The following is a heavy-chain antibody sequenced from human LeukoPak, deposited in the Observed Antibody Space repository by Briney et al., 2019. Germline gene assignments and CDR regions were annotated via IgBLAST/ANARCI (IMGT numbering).Heavy chain of an antibody. V-gene: IGHV3-30*03. CDR1: GFTFSSYG. CDR3: ARGATYAYYQDY. Sequence: SGGSLRLSCAASGFTFSSYGMHWVRQAPGKGLEWVAVISYDGSNKYYADSVKGRFTISRDNSKNTLYLQMNSLRAEDTAVYYCARGATYAYYQDYWGLGTLVTVSS. J-gene: IGHJ4*02. D-gene: IGHD1-26*01. CDR2: ISYDGSNK.